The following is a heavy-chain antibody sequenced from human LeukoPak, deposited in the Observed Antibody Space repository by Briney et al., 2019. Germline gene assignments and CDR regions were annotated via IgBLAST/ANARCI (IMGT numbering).Heavy chain of an antibody. V-gene: IGHV1-24*01. CDR3: AMTDRYAGRPFDY. Sequence: ASVKVSCKVSGYSLIEVAMHWVRQAPGKGLEWVGSFDPEDGEDGETHYAQKFQGRVTMTEDASTDKAYMELTSLSSEDTALYYCAMTDRYAGRPFDYWGQGTLVTVPS. J-gene: IGHJ4*02. CDR1: GYSLIEVA. CDR2: FDPEDGEDGET. D-gene: IGHD3-9*01.